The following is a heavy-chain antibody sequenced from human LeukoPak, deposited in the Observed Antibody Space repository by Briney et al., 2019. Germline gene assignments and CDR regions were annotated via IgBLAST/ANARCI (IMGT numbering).Heavy chain of an antibody. Sequence: GGSLRLSCAASGLTLSSCSMNWVRQAPGKGLEWVSSISRSSGYVFYADSMKGRFTVSRDNSKNSLYLQMNTLRAEDTAVYYCARFPEGSSTWSIDFWGQGTLVPVSS. CDR2: ISRSSGYV. D-gene: IGHD6-13*01. V-gene: IGHV3-21*01. J-gene: IGHJ4*02. CDR3: ARFPEGSSTWSIDF. CDR1: GLTLSSCS.